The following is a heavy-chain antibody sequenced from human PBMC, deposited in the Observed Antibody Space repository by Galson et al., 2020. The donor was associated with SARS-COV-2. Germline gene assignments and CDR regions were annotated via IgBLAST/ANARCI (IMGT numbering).Heavy chain of an antibody. Sequence: ASVKVPCKVSGYTLTELSMHWVRQAPGTRLEWMGGFDPEAGETIYAQKFQGRVTMTEATSTDTAYMELSSLRSEDTAVYYCATGTPVGATWWFDPWGQGTLVTVSS. D-gene: IGHD1-26*01. CDR2: FDPEAGET. CDR1: GYTLTELS. V-gene: IGHV1-24*01. J-gene: IGHJ5*02. CDR3: ATGTPVGATWWFDP.